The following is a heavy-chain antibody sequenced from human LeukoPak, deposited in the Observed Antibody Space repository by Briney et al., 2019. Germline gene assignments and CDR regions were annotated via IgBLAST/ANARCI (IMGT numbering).Heavy chain of an antibody. CDR3: ARDSYYDSSGYLGY. CDR2: ISSSGSTI. J-gene: IGHJ4*02. D-gene: IGHD3-22*01. V-gene: IGHV3-11*01. CDR1: GFTFSDYY. Sequence: GGSLRLSCAASGFTFSDYYMSWIRQAPGKGLEWVSYISSSGSTIYYADSVKGRFTISRDNAKNSLYLQMNGLRAEDTAVYYCARDSYYDSSGYLGYWGQGTLVTVSS.